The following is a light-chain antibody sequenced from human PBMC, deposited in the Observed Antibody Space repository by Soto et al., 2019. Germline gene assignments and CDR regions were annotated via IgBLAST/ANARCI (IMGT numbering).Light chain of an antibody. Sequence: EIVVTQSPGTLSLSPGERATLACRASQSVRSSYLAWYQQKPGQAPRLLIYGASTRATGIPDRFSGSGSGTDFTLTISRLEPEDFAVYYCQQYGSSPRFTFGPGTKVDIK. CDR1: QSVRSSY. J-gene: IGKJ3*01. CDR3: QQYGSSPRFT. CDR2: GAS. V-gene: IGKV3-20*01.